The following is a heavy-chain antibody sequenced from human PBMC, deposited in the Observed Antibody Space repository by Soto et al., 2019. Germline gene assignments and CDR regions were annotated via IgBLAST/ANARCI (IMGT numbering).Heavy chain of an antibody. CDR1: GFTFSSYS. CDR3: ARDFDRQPIIVVVPAGFDY. CDR2: ISSSSSTI. Sequence: EVQLVESGGGLVQPGGSLRLSCAASGFTFSSYSMNWVRQAPGKGLEWVSYISSSSSTIYYADSVKGRFTISRDNAKNSLYLQMNSLRAEDTAVYYCARDFDRQPIIVVVPAGFDYWGQGTLVTVSS. J-gene: IGHJ4*02. V-gene: IGHV3-48*01. D-gene: IGHD2-2*01.